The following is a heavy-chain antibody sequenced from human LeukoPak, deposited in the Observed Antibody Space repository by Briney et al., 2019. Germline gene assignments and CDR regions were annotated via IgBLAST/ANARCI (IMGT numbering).Heavy chain of an antibody. V-gene: IGHV3-74*01. Sequence: GGSLRLSCAASGFIFSSYWMHWVRQAPGKGLVWVSRIHSDGSNTTYADSVKGRFTISRDNAKNTLYLQMNSLRAEDTAVYYCAREGNSGWRDDGFDIWGQGTMVTVSS. D-gene: IGHD6-19*01. CDR1: GFIFSSYW. CDR3: AREGNSGWRDDGFDI. CDR2: IHSDGSNT. J-gene: IGHJ3*02.